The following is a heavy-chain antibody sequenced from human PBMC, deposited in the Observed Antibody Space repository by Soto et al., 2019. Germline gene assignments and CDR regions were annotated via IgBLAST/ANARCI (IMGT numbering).Heavy chain of an antibody. V-gene: IGHV3-23*01. Sequence: GGSLRLSCAASGFTFSSYAMSWVRQAPGKGLERVSAISGSGGSTYYADSVKGRFTISRDNSKSTLYLQMNSLRAEDTAVYYCAKDPRIDFWSGYYPLDYWGQGTLVTVSS. CDR1: GFTFSSYA. CDR2: ISGSGGST. J-gene: IGHJ4*02. CDR3: AKDPRIDFWSGYYPLDY. D-gene: IGHD3-3*01.